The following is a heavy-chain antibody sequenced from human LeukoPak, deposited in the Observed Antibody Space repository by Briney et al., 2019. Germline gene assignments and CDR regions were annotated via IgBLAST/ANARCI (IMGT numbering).Heavy chain of an antibody. CDR3: ASHFGVRPFDY. D-gene: IGHD3-10*01. CDR2: IIPIFGTA. CDR1: GGTFSSYA. V-gene: IGHV1-69*13. J-gene: IGHJ4*02. Sequence: GASVKVSCKASGGTFSSYAISWVRQAPGQGLEWMGGIIPIFGTANYAQKFQGRVTITADESTSTAYMELSSLRSEDTAVYYCASHFGVRPFDYWGRGTLVTVSS.